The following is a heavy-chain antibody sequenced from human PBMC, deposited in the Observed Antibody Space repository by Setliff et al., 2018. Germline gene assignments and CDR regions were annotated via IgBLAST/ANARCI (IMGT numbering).Heavy chain of an antibody. D-gene: IGHD4-17*01. CDR1: GYTFNSYG. CDR2: ISCYDGNT. CDR3: ARRSGDRGMTTGWPDDFDY. Sequence: ASVKVSCKASGYTFNSYGITWVRQAPGQGLEWMGWISCYDGNTRYARKIQGRVTLTTDTSTNTAYMELRSLRSDDTAVYYCARRSGDRGMTTGWPDDFDYWGRGTLVTVSS. V-gene: IGHV1-18*01. J-gene: IGHJ4*01.